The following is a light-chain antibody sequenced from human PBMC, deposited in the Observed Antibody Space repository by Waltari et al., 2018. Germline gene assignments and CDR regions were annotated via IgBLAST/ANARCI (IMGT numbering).Light chain of an antibody. V-gene: IGKV1-17*01. CDR3: QQRNSYPYS. CDR1: QGIRNA. CDR2: AAS. Sequence: DIQMTQSPSSLSASVGDKVTITCRASQGIRNALAWYQQKPGKAPKLLIYAASNLQSGVPSRFSGSGSGTDFTLTISSLQPEDFAVYYCQQRNSYPYSFGQGTKVEIK. J-gene: IGKJ2*03.